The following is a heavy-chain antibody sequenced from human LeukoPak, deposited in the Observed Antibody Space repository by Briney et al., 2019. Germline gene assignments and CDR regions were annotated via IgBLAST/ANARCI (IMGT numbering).Heavy chain of an antibody. D-gene: IGHD3-10*01. CDR1: GGTFSSYA. J-gene: IGHJ3*02. CDR2: IIPIFGTA. V-gene: IGHV1-69*01. Sequence: SVKVPCKASGGTFSSYAISWVRQAPGQGLEWMGGIIPIFGTANYAQKFQGRVTITADESTSTAYMELSSLRSEDTAVYYCARDMHYYYGSGLDIWGQGTMVTVSS. CDR3: ARDMHYYYGSGLDI.